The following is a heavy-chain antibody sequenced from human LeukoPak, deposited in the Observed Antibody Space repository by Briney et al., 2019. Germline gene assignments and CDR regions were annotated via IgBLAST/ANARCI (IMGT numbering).Heavy chain of an antibody. CDR2: ISYDGSNK. V-gene: IGHV3-30-3*01. J-gene: IGHJ3*02. CDR3: ARARNAFDI. Sequence: GGSLRLSCAVSGFTFSSYAMHWVRQAPGKGLEWVAVISYDGSNKYYADSVKGRFTISRDNSKNTLYLQMNSLRAEDTAVYYCARARNAFDIWGQGTMVTVSS. CDR1: GFTFSSYA.